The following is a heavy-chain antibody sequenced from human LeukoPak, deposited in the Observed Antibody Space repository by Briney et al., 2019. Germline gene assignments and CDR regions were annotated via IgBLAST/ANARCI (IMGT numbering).Heavy chain of an antibody. CDR3: ARDPRAEWELLFGGIQYFQH. V-gene: IGHV3-21*01. D-gene: IGHD1-26*01. J-gene: IGHJ1*01. CDR1: GFTFSSYS. CDR2: ISSSSSYI. Sequence: GGSLRLSCAASGFTFSSYSMNWVRQAPGKGLEWVSSISSSSSYIYYADSVKGRFTISRDNAKNSLYLQMNSLRAEDTAEYYCARDPRAEWELLFGGIQYFQHWGQGTLVTVSS.